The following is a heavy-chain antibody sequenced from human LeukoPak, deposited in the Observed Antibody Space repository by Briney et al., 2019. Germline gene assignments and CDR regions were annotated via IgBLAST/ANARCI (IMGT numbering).Heavy chain of an antibody. V-gene: IGHV1-69*06. CDR3: ARGAAMVTGNYYYYMDV. D-gene: IGHD5-18*01. CDR2: IIPIFGTA. J-gene: IGHJ6*03. CDR1: GGTFSSYA. Sequence: ASVKVSCKASGGTFSSYAIRWVRQAPGQGLEWMGGIIPIFGTANYAQKFQGRVTITADKSTSTAYMELSSLRSEDTAVYYCARGAAMVTGNYYYYMDVWGKGTTVTVSS.